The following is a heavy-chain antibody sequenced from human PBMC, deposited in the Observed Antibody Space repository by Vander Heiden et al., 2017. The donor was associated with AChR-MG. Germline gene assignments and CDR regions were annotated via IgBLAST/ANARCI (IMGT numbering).Heavy chain of an antibody. Sequence: QVQLVESGGGVVQPGRSLRFACAASGLPLSSDAVHWVRQAPGKGLEWVALISYDGSNKYYADSVKGRFTISRDNSENTLYLQMNTLGAEDTAMYYCARVRGNWKTFVFDYWGRGTLVTVSS. D-gene: IGHD1-1*01. J-gene: IGHJ4*02. CDR2: ISYDGSNK. CDR3: ARVRGNWKTFVFDY. CDR1: GLPLSSDA. V-gene: IGHV3-30-3*01.